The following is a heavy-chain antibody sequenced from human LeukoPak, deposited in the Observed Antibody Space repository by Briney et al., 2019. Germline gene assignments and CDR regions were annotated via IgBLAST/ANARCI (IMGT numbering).Heavy chain of an antibody. CDR3: TRVGSNYGNY. Sequence: ASVKVSCKASGYTFTGYHIHWVRQVPGQGLEWVGWINPNSGATNYAQNFQGRVTVTRDTAISTAYMEVRRLTSDDTAVYYCTRVGSNYGNYWGQGTLVNVSS. CDR2: INPNSGAT. CDR1: GYTFTGYH. V-gene: IGHV1-2*02. J-gene: IGHJ4*02. D-gene: IGHD4-11*01.